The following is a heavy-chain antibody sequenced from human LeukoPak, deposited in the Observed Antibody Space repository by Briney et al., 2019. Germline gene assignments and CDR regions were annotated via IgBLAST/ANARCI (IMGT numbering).Heavy chain of an antibody. J-gene: IGHJ4*02. CDR2: IYYSGGT. CDR1: GGSISSYY. Sequence: SETLSLTCTVSGGSISSYYWSWIRQPPGKGLEWIGYIYYSGGTNYNPSLKSRVTISVDTSKNQFSLKLSSVTAADTAVYYCARAGEGYYDSSGYYYDFDYWGQGTLVTVSS. V-gene: IGHV4-59*01. CDR3: ARAGEGYYDSSGYYYDFDY. D-gene: IGHD3-22*01.